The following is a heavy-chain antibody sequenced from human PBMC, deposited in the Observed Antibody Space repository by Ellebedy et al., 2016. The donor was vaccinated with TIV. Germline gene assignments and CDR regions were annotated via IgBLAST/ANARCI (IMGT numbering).Heavy chain of an antibody. CDR3: AKGSQWLGRTCFDY. J-gene: IGHJ4*02. Sequence: PGGSLRLSCAASGFTFSSYAMSWVRQAPGKGREGVSSISGNGGRTDYADSWKGRFTISRDNSNNSLYLQMNSLRAEDTAVYYCAKGSQWLGRTCFDYWGQGTLVTVSS. V-gene: IGHV3-23*01. CDR1: GFTFSSYA. D-gene: IGHD6-19*01. CDR2: ISGNGGRT.